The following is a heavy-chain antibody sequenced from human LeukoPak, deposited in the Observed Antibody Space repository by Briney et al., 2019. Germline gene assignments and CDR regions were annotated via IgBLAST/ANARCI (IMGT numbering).Heavy chain of an antibody. CDR1: GCTFTGYY. V-gene: IGHV1-2*02. CDR2: INPNSGGT. CDR3: ARDNGGYCDYFDY. J-gene: IGHJ4*02. D-gene: IGHD2-8*01. Sequence: ASVKVSCKASGCTFTGYYMHWVRQAPGQGLEWMGWINPNSGGTNYAQKFQGRVTMTRDTSISTACMELSRLRSDDTAVYYCARDNGGYCDYFDYWGQGTLVTVSS.